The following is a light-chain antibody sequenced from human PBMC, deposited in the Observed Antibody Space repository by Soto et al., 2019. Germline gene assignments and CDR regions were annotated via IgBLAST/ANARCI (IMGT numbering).Light chain of an antibody. CDR2: DAS. Sequence: EIVLTQSPATLSLSPGERATLSCRASQSVSSYLAWYQQKPGQAPRLLIYDASNRATGIPSRFSGSGSGKDFTLIISSLEPEDFAVYYCQQRSNWPLTFGQGTKVDIK. CDR3: QQRSNWPLT. CDR1: QSVSSY. J-gene: IGKJ1*01. V-gene: IGKV3-11*01.